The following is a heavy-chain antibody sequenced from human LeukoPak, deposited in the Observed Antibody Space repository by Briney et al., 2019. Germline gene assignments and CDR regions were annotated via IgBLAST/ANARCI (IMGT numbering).Heavy chain of an antibody. Sequence: SVKVSCKASGGTFSSYAMNWVRQAPGQGLEWVGRIIPLLGITNHAQKLQGRVTVTADTSTNTAYMELSSLISDDAAVYHCARARTMITFGGIRHAFDIWGQGTLVTVSS. D-gene: IGHD3-16*01. CDR2: IIPLLGIT. CDR1: GGTFSSYA. V-gene: IGHV1-69*04. J-gene: IGHJ3*02. CDR3: ARARTMITFGGIRHAFDI.